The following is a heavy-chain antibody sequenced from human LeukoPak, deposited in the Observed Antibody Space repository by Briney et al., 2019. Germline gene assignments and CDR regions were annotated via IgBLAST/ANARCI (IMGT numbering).Heavy chain of an antibody. J-gene: IGHJ4*02. V-gene: IGHV3-30-3*01. CDR3: ARGRVGATSYYFDY. Sequence: QSGGSLRLSCAASGFTFSSYAMHWVRQAPGKGLEWVAVISYDGSNKYYADSVKGRFTISRDNSKNTLYLQMNSLRAEDTAVYYCARGRVGATSYYFDYWGQGTLVTVSS. CDR2: ISYDGSNK. CDR1: GFTFSSYA. D-gene: IGHD1-26*01.